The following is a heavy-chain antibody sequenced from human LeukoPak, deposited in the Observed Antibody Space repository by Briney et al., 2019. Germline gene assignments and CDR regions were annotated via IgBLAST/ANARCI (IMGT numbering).Heavy chain of an antibody. CDR1: GGTFSSYA. D-gene: IGHD6-19*01. CDR3: ARGGGGPQWLVLDY. CDR2: IIPIFGTA. J-gene: IGHJ4*02. Sequence: SVKVSCKASGGTFSSYAISWVRQAPGQGLEWMGGIIPIFGTANYAQRFQGRVTITADESTSTAYMEPSSLRSEDTAVYYCARGGGGPQWLVLDYWGQGTLVTVSS. V-gene: IGHV1-69*13.